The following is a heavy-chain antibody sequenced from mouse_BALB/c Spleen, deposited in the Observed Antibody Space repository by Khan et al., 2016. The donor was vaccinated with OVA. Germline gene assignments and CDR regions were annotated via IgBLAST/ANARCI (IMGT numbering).Heavy chain of an antibody. J-gene: IGHJ1*01. CDR1: GYTFTNYG. CDR3: ERGASYWYFDV. V-gene: IGHV9-1*02. CDR2: INTYTGEP. Sequence: QIQLVQSGPELKKPGETVKISCKASGYTFTNYGMNWVKQAPGKGLKWMGWINTYTGEPTYTDDFKGRFAFSLETSASTAYLQLNNLTNEDMATYFCERGASYWYFDVWGAGTTVTVSS.